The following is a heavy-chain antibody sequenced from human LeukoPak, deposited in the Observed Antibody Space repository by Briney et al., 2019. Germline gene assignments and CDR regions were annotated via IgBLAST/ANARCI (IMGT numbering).Heavy chain of an antibody. D-gene: IGHD2-2*01. CDR3: AKAGYCSRTSCLEDY. J-gene: IGHJ4*02. V-gene: IGHV3-23*01. CDR2: ISATGGII. Sequence: GGSLRLSCAASGFTFSSYAMSWVRQAPGKGLEWVSVISATGGIIRYADSVKGRSTVSRDNSKNTLYLQMNSLGIEDTAVYYCAKAGYCSRTSCLEDYWGQGTLVTVSS. CDR1: GFTFSSYA.